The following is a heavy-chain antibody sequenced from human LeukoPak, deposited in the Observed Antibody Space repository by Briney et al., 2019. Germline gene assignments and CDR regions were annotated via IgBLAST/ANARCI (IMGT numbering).Heavy chain of an antibody. J-gene: IGHJ4*02. D-gene: IGHD3/OR15-3a*01. CDR2: FDPEDGET. CDR3: ATSPQGLYFDY. V-gene: IGHV1-24*01. CDR1: GYTFTGYY. Sequence: ASVKVSCKASGYTFTGYYMHWVRQAPGQGLEWMGGFDPEDGETIYAQKFQGRVTMTEDTSTDTAYMELSSLRSEDTAVYYCATSPQGLYFDYWGQGTLVTVSS.